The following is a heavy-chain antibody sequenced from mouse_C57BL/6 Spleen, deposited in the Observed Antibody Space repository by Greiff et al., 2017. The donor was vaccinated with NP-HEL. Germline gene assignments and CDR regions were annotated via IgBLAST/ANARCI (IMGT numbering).Heavy chain of an antibody. J-gene: IGHJ2*01. V-gene: IGHV5-9-1*02. Sequence: EVMLVESGEGLVKPGGSLKLSCAASGFTFSSYAMSWVRQTPEKRLEWVAYISSGGDYVYYADTVKGRFTISRDNARNTLYLQMSRLKSEDTAMYYCTRDKRSSSGSFDYWGQGTTLTVSS. CDR1: GFTFSSYA. CDR3: TRDKRSSSGSFDY. CDR2: ISSGGDYV. D-gene: IGHD3-2*02.